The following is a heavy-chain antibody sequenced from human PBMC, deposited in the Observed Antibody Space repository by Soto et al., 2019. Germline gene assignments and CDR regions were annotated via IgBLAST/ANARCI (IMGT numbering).Heavy chain of an antibody. CDR2: ISWNSGSI. J-gene: IGHJ6*03. CDR3: AKDMGPAYGDSRDPPHYYYYYMDV. V-gene: IGHV3-9*01. D-gene: IGHD4-17*01. CDR1: GFTFSSYA. Sequence: PGGSLRLSCAASGFTFSSYAMSWVHQAPGKGLEWVSGISWNSGSIGYADSVKGRFTISRDNAKNSLYLQMNSLRAEDTALYYCAKDMGPAYGDSRDPPHYYYYYMDVWGKGTTVTVSS.